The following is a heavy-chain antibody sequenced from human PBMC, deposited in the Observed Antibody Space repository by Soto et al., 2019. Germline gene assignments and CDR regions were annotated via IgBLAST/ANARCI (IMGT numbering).Heavy chain of an antibody. CDR1: GGSFSGYY. Sequence: QVQLQQWGAGLLKPSETLSLTCAVYGGSFSGYYWSWIRQPPGKGLEWIGEINHSGSTNYNPSLRGRVTISXXTXKXQLSLRWRSGTAADTAVYYCARDVRWLQLTPAWFDPWGQGTLVTVSS. V-gene: IGHV4-34*01. D-gene: IGHD5-12*01. J-gene: IGHJ5*02. CDR2: INHSGST. CDR3: ARDVRWLQLTPAWFDP.